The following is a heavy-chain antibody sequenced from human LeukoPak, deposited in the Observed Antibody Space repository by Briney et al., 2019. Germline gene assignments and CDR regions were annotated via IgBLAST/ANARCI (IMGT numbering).Heavy chain of an antibody. CDR2: IIPILGIA. J-gene: IGHJ4*02. Sequence: GASVKVSCKASGGTFSSYAISWVRQAPGQGLEWMGRIIPILGIANYAQKFQGRVTMTTDTSTTTAYMELRSLRSDDTAVFYCARIKWELLPDFDYWGQGTLVTVSS. V-gene: IGHV1-69*04. CDR1: GGTFSSYA. D-gene: IGHD1-26*01. CDR3: ARIKWELLPDFDY.